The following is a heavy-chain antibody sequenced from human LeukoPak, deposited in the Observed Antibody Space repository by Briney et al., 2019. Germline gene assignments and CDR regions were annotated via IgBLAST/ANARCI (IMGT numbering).Heavy chain of an antibody. Sequence: PSETLSLTCTVSGGSISNYYWSWIRQHPGKGLEWIGYIYYSGSTNDNPSLKSRVTISVDTSKNQFSLKLSSVTAADTAVYYCATNKYQLPYYMDVWGKGTTVTVSS. J-gene: IGHJ6*03. D-gene: IGHD2-2*01. CDR3: ATNKYQLPYYMDV. V-gene: IGHV4-59*01. CDR1: GGSISNYY. CDR2: IYYSGST.